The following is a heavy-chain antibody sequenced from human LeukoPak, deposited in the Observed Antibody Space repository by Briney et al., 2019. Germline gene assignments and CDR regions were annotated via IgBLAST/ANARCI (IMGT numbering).Heavy chain of an antibody. V-gene: IGHV3-53*01. J-gene: IGHJ4*02. CDR2: FYIGGTT. D-gene: IGHD2-15*01. CDR1: GFTVSSNH. Sequence: GGSLRLSCVASGFTVSSNHMSWVRQAPGRGLEWVSIFYIGGTTYYSDSVRGRFTISRDNSKNTLYLEMNSLRAEDTAVYYCARDGSSHYYFDYWGQGTLVTVSS. CDR3: ARDGSSHYYFDY.